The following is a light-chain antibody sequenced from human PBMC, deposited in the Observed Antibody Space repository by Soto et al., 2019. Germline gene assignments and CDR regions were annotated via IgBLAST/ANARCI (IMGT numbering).Light chain of an antibody. V-gene: IGKV3-15*01. CDR3: QQYNNWPPIT. CDR2: GAS. J-gene: IGKJ5*01. Sequence: EIVMTQSPATLSVSPGERATLSCRASQSVSSNFAWYQQKTAQAPRLLIYGASTRATGIPARFSGSGSWTEFTLIIISRQSADFAVYYCQQYNNWPPITFGQGTRLEIK. CDR1: QSVSSN.